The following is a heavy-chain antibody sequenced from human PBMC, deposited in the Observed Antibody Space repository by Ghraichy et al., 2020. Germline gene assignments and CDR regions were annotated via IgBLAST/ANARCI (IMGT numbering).Heavy chain of an antibody. CDR2: ISYSGNT. J-gene: IGHJ4*02. Sequence: SETLSLTCTVSGVSISSYYCTWIRQPPGKGLEWIGYISYSGNTDYNPSLKSRVTMSVDTSKNQFSLKLKSVTTADTAIYYCARNEPTSTTAAGIHPVDNWGQGTLVTVSS. CDR1: GVSISSYY. CDR3: ARNEPTSTTAAGIHPVDN. V-gene: IGHV4-59*01. D-gene: IGHD6-13*01.